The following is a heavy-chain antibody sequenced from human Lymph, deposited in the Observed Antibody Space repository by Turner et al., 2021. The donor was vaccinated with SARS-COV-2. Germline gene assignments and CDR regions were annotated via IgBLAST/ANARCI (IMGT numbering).Heavy chain of an antibody. Sequence: QVQLVESGGGVGQPGRSLRLSCAASGITFISYGMHWVRQAPGKGLEWVAVISYDGGHKSYADSVKGRFTISRDNSKNTLYLQMISLRAEDTAVYYCAWALYYYYGMDVWGQGTTVTVSS. J-gene: IGHJ6*02. CDR2: ISYDGGHK. V-gene: IGHV3-30*03. CDR1: GITFISYG. CDR3: AWALYYYYGMDV.